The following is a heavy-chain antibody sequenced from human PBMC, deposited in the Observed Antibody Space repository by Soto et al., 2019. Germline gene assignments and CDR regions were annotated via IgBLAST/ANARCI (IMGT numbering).Heavy chain of an antibody. D-gene: IGHD3-9*01. J-gene: IGHJ4*02. CDR1: GGSIGSGGYY. CDR2: ISYSGST. CDR3: AREASYDILTGFYNSLDF. Sequence: QVQLQESGPGLVKPSQTLSLTYTVSGGSIGSGGYYWTWIRQRPGKGLEWIGYISYSGSTYYSPSLKSRVSISIDTSKNQFSLKLSSVTAADTAVYYCAREASYDILTGFYNSLDFWGRGTLVTVSS. V-gene: IGHV4-31*03.